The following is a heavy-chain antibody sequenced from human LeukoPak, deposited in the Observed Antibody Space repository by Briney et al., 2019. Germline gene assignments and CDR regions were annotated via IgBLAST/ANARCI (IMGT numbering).Heavy chain of an antibody. Sequence: SETLSLTCTVSGGSISSSSYYWGWIRQPPGTGLEWIGSIYYSGSTYYNPSLKSRVTISVDTSKNQFSLKLSSVTAADTAVYYCARHRGVLLWFGEIDYWGQGTLVTVSS. CDR2: IYYSGST. D-gene: IGHD3-10*01. CDR1: GGSISSSSYY. J-gene: IGHJ4*02. V-gene: IGHV4-39*01. CDR3: ARHRGVLLWFGEIDY.